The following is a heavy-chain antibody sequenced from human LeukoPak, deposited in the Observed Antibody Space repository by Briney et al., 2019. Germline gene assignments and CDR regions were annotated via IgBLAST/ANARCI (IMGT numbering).Heavy chain of an antibody. Sequence: SETLSLTCTVSGGSISSYYWGWIRQPPGKGLEWIGSIYYSGSTCYNSSLKSRVTISIDTSKNQVSLNLTSMTAADTAVYYCAKSGGYGLIDYWGQGTLVTVSS. CDR3: AKSGGYGLIDY. V-gene: IGHV4-59*05. D-gene: IGHD1-26*01. CDR2: IYYSGST. CDR1: GGSISSYY. J-gene: IGHJ4*01.